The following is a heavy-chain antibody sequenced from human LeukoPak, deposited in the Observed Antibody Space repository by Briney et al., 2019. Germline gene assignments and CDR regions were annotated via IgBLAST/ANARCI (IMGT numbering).Heavy chain of an antibody. CDR1: GGSISSSSYY. D-gene: IGHD3-22*01. J-gene: IGHJ4*02. V-gene: IGHV4-39*07. CDR2: IYYSGST. CDR3: ARVGMNSSGYLPLPKYYFDY. Sequence: SGTLSLTCTVSGGSISSSSYYWGWLRQPPGKGLEWIGSIYYSGSTYYNPSLKSRVTISVDTSKNQVSLKLSSVTAADTAVYYCARVGMNSSGYLPLPKYYFDYWGQGTLVTVSS.